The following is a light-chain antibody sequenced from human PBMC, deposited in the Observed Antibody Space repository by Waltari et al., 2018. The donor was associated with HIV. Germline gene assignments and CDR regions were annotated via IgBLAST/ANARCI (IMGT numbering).Light chain of an antibody. CDR3: CSYAGSYTFVI. CDR1: SSDVGGYNY. CDR2: DVS. J-gene: IGLJ2*01. V-gene: IGLV2-11*01. Sequence: QSALTQPRSVSGSPGQSVTISCTGTSSDVGGYNYVSWYQHSPGKAPKVLIYDVSKRSSGVPDRFSGSKSGNTASLTISGLQAEDEAVYFCCSYAGSYTFVIFGGGTKLTVL.